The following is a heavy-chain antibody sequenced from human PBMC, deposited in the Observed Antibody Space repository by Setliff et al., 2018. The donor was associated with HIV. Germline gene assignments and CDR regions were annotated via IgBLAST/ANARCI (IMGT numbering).Heavy chain of an antibody. CDR1: GGSFSNYY. CDR2: INRSGNT. V-gene: IGHV4-34*01. CDR3: ARETSVTPVGLDH. D-gene: IGHD1-1*01. Sequence: KTSETLSLTCAVYGGSFSNYYWSWIRQSPGKGLEWIGEINRSGNTKYNPSLKSRVTISIDTSKEQFSLKLNSVTAADTAVYYCARETSVTPVGLDHWGQGTLVTVSS. J-gene: IGHJ1*01.